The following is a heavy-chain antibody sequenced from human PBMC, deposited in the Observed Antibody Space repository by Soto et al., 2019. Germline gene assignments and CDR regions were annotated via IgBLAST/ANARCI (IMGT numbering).Heavy chain of an antibody. CDR2: IYSGGST. J-gene: IGHJ1*01. D-gene: IGHD3-10*01. CDR3: ARDRGERGSPEYFQH. CDR1: GFTVSSNY. Sequence: EVQLVESGGGLIQPGGSLRLSCAASGFTVSSNYMSWVRQAPGKGLEWVSVIYSGGSTYYADSVKGRFTISRDNSKNTLYLQMNSLSAEDTAVYYCARDRGERGSPEYFQHWGQGTLVTVSS. V-gene: IGHV3-53*01.